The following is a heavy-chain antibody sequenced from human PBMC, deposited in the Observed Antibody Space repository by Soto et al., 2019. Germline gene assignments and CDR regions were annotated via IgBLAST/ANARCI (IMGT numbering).Heavy chain of an antibody. CDR3: ARYSLHSNQAHYLDY. CDR1: GGSFSGYY. V-gene: IGHV4-34*01. D-gene: IGHD4-4*01. CDR2: ISHSGST. Sequence: PSETLSLTCAVYGGSFSGYYWSWIRQPPGRGLEWIGEISHSGSTNYTPSLKSRLTISVDTSKNQFSLKLSSVTAADTAVYYCARYSLHSNQAHYLDYWGQGTLVTVSS. J-gene: IGHJ4*02.